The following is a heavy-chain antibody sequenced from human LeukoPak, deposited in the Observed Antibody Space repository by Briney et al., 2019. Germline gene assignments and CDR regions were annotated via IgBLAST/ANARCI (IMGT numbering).Heavy chain of an antibody. V-gene: IGHV1-2*02. CDR1: GYTFTGYY. D-gene: IGHD2-2*01. CDR2: INPNSGGT. CDR3: ASERRVVPADPIEYYYYYMDL. J-gene: IGHJ6*03. Sequence: VASVKVSCKASGYTFTGYYMHWVRQAPGQGLEWMGWINPNSGGTNYAQKFQGRVTMTRDTSISTAYMELSRLRSDDTAVYYCASERRVVPADPIEYYYYYMDLWGKGTTVTVSS.